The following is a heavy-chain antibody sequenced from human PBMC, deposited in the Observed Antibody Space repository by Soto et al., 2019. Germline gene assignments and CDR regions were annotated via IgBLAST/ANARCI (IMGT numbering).Heavy chain of an antibody. CDR1: GGTFSNYP. J-gene: IGHJ4*02. V-gene: IGHV1-69*01. D-gene: IGHD2-21*02. Sequence: VQLVQSGAEVKKPGSSVKVSCKASGGTFSNYPFIWVRQAPGQGLDWMGGIIPIFGTTDYGQRFQGRVTITADESTKTAYMELSSLRSDDTAVYYCARGLYCGGGCYSHFDSWGQGTLVTVSS. CDR3: ARGLYCGGGCYSHFDS. CDR2: IIPIFGTT.